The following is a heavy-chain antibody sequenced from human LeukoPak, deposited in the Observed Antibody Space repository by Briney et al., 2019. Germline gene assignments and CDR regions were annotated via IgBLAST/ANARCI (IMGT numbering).Heavy chain of an antibody. CDR2: IQQDGNGK. V-gene: IGHV3-7*01. J-gene: IGHJ4*02. Sequence: GGSLRLSCAASGFTFSTYWMSWVRQAPGKGLEWVANIQQDGNGKYYVDSVKGRFTISRDNAKNSLYLQMNSLRVEDTAVYYCASRIVGTPDYFDYCGQGTLVTVSS. CDR3: ASRIVGTPDYFDY. D-gene: IGHD1-26*01. CDR1: GFTFSTYW.